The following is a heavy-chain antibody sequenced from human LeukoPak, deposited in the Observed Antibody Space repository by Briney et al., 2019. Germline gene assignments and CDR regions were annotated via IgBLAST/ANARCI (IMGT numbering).Heavy chain of an antibody. D-gene: IGHD2-15*01. J-gene: IGHJ4*02. CDR1: GYTFTSYY. CDR2: INPSGGST. Sequence: ASVKVSCKASGYTFTSYYMHWVRQAPGQGLEWMGIINPSGGSTSHAQKFQGRVTMTRDTSSSTVYVELSSLRSEDMAVYYCARDYLKVVVAGTAPSAGHMDYWGQGTLVTVSS. V-gene: IGHV1-46*01. CDR3: ARDYLKVVVAGTAPSAGHMDY.